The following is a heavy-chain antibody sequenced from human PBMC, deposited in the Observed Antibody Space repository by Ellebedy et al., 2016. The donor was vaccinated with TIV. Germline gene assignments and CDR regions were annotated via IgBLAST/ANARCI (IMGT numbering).Heavy chain of an antibody. CDR1: GFNFGDYA. D-gene: IGHD3-10*01. V-gene: IGHV3-49*04. CDR3: TRANWFGYSTGASDY. Sequence: PGGSLRLSCTASGFNFGDYALTPVRQAPGRWLEWVGVIKNRAFGETIQYAASVKGRFTIARDDSKSIAYLQMNSLKTEDTAVYYCTRANWFGYSTGASDYWGQGTLVTVSS. CDR2: IKNRAFGETI. J-gene: IGHJ4*02.